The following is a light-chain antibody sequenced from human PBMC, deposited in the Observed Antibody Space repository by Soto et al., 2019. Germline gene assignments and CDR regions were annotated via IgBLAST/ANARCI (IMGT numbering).Light chain of an antibody. CDR2: DAS. CDR1: QSIGSW. Sequence: DTQMTQSPSTLSASVGDRLTLTCRASQSIGSWLAWYQQKPGKAPKLLIYDASSWATGVPSRFSGSGSGTEFTLTISSLQPDDFATYYCQQYNSYPVTFGQGTKLEIK. J-gene: IGKJ2*01. V-gene: IGKV1-5*01. CDR3: QQYNSYPVT.